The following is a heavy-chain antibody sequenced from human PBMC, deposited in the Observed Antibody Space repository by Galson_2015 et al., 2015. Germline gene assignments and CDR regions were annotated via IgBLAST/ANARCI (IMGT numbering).Heavy chain of an antibody. J-gene: IGHJ6*02. D-gene: IGHD5-24*01. CDR1: GDSVSSNSAA. CDR2: TYYRSKWDN. CDR3: ARGQGEMATIGRIYYGMDV. Sequence: CAISGDSVSSNSAAWNWIRQSPSRGLEWLGRTYYRSKWDNDYAVSVKSRITINPDTSKNQFSLQLNSVTPEDTAVYYCARGQGEMATIGRIYYGMDVWGQGTTVTVSS. V-gene: IGHV6-1*01.